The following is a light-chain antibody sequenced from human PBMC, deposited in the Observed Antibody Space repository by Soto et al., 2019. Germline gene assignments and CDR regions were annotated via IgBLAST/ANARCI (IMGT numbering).Light chain of an antibody. CDR3: SSSPSTSVI. J-gene: IGLJ2*01. CDR1: SSDVRAYKY. V-gene: IGLV2-14*01. Sequence: QSALTQPASVSGSPGQSITISCTGTSSDVRAYKYVSWYQQHADKAPRLMIFDVSDRPSGVSNRFSGSKSGNTASLTISGLQAEDEANYYCSSSPSTSVIFGGGTKVTV. CDR2: DVS.